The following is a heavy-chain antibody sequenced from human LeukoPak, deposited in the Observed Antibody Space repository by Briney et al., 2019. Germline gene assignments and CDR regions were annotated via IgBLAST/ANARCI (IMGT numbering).Heavy chain of an antibody. V-gene: IGHV3-23*01. CDR3: AKDRAGAN. CDR1: GFTFAKYA. J-gene: IGHJ4*02. CDR2: ISGSGNVT. Sequence: PGGSLKLSCVGSGFTFAKYAMTWVREAPGKGLEWVSVISGSGNVTYYAESVKGRFTISRDNSKRTLYLQMDSLRADDTAIYYRAKDRAGANWGQGTLVLVSS.